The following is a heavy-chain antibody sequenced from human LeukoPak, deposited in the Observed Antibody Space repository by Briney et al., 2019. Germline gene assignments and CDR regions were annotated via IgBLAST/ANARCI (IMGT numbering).Heavy chain of an antibody. CDR1: GFTFSSYA. CDR2: ISGGGGST. J-gene: IGHJ4*02. D-gene: IGHD3-22*01. CDR3: AKAYTYYYDSSGHY. Sequence: GGSLRLSCAASGFTFSSYAMRWVPQAPGKGLEWVSAISGGGGSTYYADSVKGRFTISRDNSKNTLYLQMNSLRAEDTAVYYCAKAYTYYYDSSGHYWGQGTLVTVSS. V-gene: IGHV3-23*01.